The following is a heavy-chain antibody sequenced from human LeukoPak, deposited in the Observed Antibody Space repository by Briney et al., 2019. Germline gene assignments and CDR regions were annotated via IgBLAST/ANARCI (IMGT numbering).Heavy chain of an antibody. CDR1: GYTFTSYD. CDR3: ARPRSAARKYYYYYMDV. V-gene: IGHV1-8*01. J-gene: IGHJ6*03. CDR2: MNPNSGNT. Sequence: ASVKVSCKASGYTFTSYDINWVRQATGQGLEWMGWMNPNSGNTGCAQKFQGRVTMTRNTSVITAYMELSSLRSEDTAVYYCARPRSAARKYYYYYMDVWGKGTTVTVSS. D-gene: IGHD6-13*01.